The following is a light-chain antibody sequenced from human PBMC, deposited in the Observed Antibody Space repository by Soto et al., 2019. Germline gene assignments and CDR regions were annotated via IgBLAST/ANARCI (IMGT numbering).Light chain of an antibody. CDR1: RSDVGGYNY. J-gene: IGLJ2*01. CDR2: DVS. Sequence: QSALTQPASVSGSTGQSITISCTGTRSDVGGYNYVSWYKQNPGKAPKLVIYDVSHRPSGVSNRFFGSKSGNTASLTISGLQAEDDADYYCFSYSTSRARLFGGGTKVTVL. V-gene: IGLV2-14*01. CDR3: FSYSTSRARL.